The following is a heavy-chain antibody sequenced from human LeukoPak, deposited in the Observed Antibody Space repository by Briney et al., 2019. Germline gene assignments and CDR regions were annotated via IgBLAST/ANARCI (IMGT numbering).Heavy chain of an antibody. J-gene: IGHJ3*02. CDR2: ISWKSGSI. Sequence: PGRSLRLSCAASGFTFDDYAMHWVRQAPGKGREWVSGISWKSGSIGYADSVKGRFTISRDNAKNSLYLQMNSLRAEDMALYYCASQKLGYCSGGSCYGDAFDIWGQGTMVTVSS. V-gene: IGHV3-9*03. D-gene: IGHD2-15*01. CDR3: ASQKLGYCSGGSCYGDAFDI. CDR1: GFTFDDYA.